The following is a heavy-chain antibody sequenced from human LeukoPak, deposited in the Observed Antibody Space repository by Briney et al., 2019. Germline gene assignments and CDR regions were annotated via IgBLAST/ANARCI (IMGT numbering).Heavy chain of an antibody. CDR1: GFTFSSYG. D-gene: IGHD5-12*01. V-gene: IGHV3-33*01. CDR2: IWYDGSNK. Sequence: PGGSLRLSCAASGFTFSSYGMPWVRQAPGKGLEWVAVIWYDGSNKYYADSVKGRFTISRDNSKNTLYLQMNSLRAEDTAVYYCARAYSGYTEFDYWGQGTLVTVSS. J-gene: IGHJ4*02. CDR3: ARAYSGYTEFDY.